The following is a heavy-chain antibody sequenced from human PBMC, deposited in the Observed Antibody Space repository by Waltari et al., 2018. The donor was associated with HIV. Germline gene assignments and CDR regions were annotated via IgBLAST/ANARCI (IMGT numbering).Heavy chain of an antibody. Sequence: EVQLVGSGRGLVKPGGSLRLSWAAPGFTFSSYNMKWVRQAPGKGLEWVSFISSSSSYIYYADSVKGRFTISRDNAKNSLNLQMNSLRAEDTAVYYCARDSLRGIGADGNWFDPWGQGTLVTVSS. CDR3: ARDSLRGIGADGNWFDP. CDR2: ISSSSSYI. V-gene: IGHV3-21*01. J-gene: IGHJ5*02. CDR1: GFTFSSYN. D-gene: IGHD6-13*01.